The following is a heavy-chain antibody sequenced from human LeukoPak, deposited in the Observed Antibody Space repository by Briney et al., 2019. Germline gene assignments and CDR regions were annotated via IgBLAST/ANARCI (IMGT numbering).Heavy chain of an antibody. V-gene: IGHV4-31*03. J-gene: IGHJ3*02. CDR3: ARARVDIVVVRDPPQKSFDI. CDR2: IYYSGST. Sequence: SQTLSLTCTVSGGSISSGGYYWSWIRQHPGKGLEWIGYIYYSGSTYYNPSLKSRVTISVDTSKNQFSLKLSSVTAADTAVYYCARARVDIVVVRDPPQKSFDIWGQGTLVTVSS. D-gene: IGHD2-2*03. CDR1: GGSISSGGYY.